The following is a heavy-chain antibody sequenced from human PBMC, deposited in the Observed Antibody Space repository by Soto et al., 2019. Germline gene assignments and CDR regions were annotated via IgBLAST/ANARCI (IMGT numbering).Heavy chain of an antibody. CDR3: ARSIAVGGYPPAFDAFDI. V-gene: IGHV1-69*01. D-gene: IGHD6-19*01. Sequence: QVQLVQSGAEVKKPGSSVKVSCKASGGTFSSYAISWVRQAPGQGLEWMGGNIPIFGTANYAQKFQGRVTITADESTSTAYMELSRLRSEDAAVYYFARSIAVGGYPPAFDAFDIWGQGTMVTVSS. CDR1: GGTFSSYA. CDR2: NIPIFGTA. J-gene: IGHJ3*02.